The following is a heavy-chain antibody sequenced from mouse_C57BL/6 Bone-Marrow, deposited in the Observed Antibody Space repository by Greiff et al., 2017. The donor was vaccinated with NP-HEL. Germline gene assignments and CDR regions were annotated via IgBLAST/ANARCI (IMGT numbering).Heavy chain of an antibody. CDR3: ARSSLNYAMDY. J-gene: IGHJ4*01. CDR1: GYTFTSYG. CDR2: IYPRSGNT. Sequence: QVQLKESGAELARPGASVKLSCKASGYTFTSYGISWVKQRTGQGLEWIGEIYPRSGNTYYNEKFKGKATLTADKSSSTAYMELRSLTSEDSAVYFCARSSLNYAMDYWGQGTSVTVSS. V-gene: IGHV1-81*01.